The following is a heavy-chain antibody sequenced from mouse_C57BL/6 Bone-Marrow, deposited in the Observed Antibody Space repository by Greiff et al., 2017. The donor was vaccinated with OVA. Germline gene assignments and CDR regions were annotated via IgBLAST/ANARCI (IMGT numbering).Heavy chain of an antibody. Sequence: QVQLKQPGAELVRPGTSVKLSCKASGYTFTSYWMHWVKQRPGQGLEWIGVIDPSDSYTNYNQKFKGKATLTVDTSSSTAYMQLSSLTSEDSAVDYCARGGYYGSGAYWGQGTLVTVSA. CDR1: GYTFTSYW. V-gene: IGHV1-59*01. J-gene: IGHJ3*01. D-gene: IGHD1-1*01. CDR3: ARGGYYGSGAY. CDR2: IDPSDSYT.